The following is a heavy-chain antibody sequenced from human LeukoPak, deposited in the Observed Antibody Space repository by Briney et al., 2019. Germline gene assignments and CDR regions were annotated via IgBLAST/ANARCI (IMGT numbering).Heavy chain of an antibody. CDR1: GGSISSGGYS. J-gene: IGHJ4*02. V-gene: IGHV4-30-2*01. D-gene: IGHD3-22*01. CDR3: ARLYYYDSSGYYMDY. CDR2: IYHSGST. Sequence: SETLSLTCAVSGGSISSGGYSWSWIRQPPGKGLEWIGYIYHSGSTYYNPSLKSRVTISVDRSKNQFSLKLSSETAADTAVYYCARLYYYDSSGYYMDYWGQGTLVTVSS.